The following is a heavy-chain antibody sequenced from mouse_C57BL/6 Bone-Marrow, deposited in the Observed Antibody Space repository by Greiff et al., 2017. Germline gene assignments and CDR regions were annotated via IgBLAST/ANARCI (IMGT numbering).Heavy chain of an antibody. CDR3: ARSRDYGSSWYFDV. Sequence: QVQLQQSGAELVKPGASVKLSCKASGYTFTSYCMYWVKQRPGQGLEWIGMILPNSGSTNYNEKFKSKATLTVDKSSSTAYMQLSSLTSEDSAVYYCARSRDYGSSWYFDVWGTGTTVTVSS. CDR1: GYTFTSYC. CDR2: ILPNSGST. D-gene: IGHD1-1*01. V-gene: IGHV1-64*01. J-gene: IGHJ1*03.